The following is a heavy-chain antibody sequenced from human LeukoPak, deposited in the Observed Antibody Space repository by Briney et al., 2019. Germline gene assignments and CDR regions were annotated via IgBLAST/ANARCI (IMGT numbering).Heavy chain of an antibody. D-gene: IGHD4-23*01. CDR1: GGSISSSSYY. J-gene: IGHJ4*02. CDR3: ARHSLRYGGHFDY. V-gene: IGHV4-39*01. CDR2: IYYSGST. Sequence: PSETLSLTCTVSGGSISSSSYYWGWIRQPPGKGLEWIGSIYYSGSTYYNPSLKSRVTISVDTSKSQFSLKLSSVTAADTAVYYCARHSLRYGGHFDYWGQGTLVTVSS.